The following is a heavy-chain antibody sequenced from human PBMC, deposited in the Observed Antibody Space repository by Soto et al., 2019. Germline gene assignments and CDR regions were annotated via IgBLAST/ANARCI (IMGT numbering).Heavy chain of an antibody. CDR1: GFTFSSYG. CDR3: ARDLAIFGYYYGMHV. CDR2: IWYDGSNK. D-gene: IGHD3-3*01. J-gene: IGHJ6*02. Sequence: FLRLSCAASGFTFSSYGMHWVRQAPGKGLEWVAVIWYDGSNKYYADSVKGRFTISRDNSKNTLYLQMNSLRAEDTAVYYCARDLAIFGYYYGMHVWGQGTTVTVSS. V-gene: IGHV3-33*01.